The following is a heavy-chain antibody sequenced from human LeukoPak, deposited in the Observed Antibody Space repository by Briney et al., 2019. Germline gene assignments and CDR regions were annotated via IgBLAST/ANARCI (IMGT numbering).Heavy chain of an antibody. J-gene: IGHJ4*02. D-gene: IGHD1-7*01. CDR3: AKRPTTYYFDY. CDR1: GFTFSSYA. CDR2: ISGSGGST. V-gene: IGHV3-23*01. Sequence: GGSLRLSCAASGFTFSSYAMSWVRQAPGKGREWVSGISGSGGSTYYADSVKGRFTISRDNSKNTLFLQMNSLRAEDTAVYYCAKRPTTYYFDYWGQGTLVTVSS.